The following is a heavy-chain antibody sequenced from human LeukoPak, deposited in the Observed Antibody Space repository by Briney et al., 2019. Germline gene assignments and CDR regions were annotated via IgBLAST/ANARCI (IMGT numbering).Heavy chain of an antibody. D-gene: IGHD1-1*01. CDR3: ATADRRGTGVGLHFDY. J-gene: IGHJ4*02. V-gene: IGHV3-53*01. CDR2: IYSGGST. Sequence: PGGSLRLSCAASGFTVSSNYMSWVRQAPGKGLEWVSVIYSGGSTYYADSVKGRFTISRDNSKNTLYLQMNSLRAEDTAVYYCATADRRGTGVGLHFDYWGQGTLVTVSS. CDR1: GFTVSSNY.